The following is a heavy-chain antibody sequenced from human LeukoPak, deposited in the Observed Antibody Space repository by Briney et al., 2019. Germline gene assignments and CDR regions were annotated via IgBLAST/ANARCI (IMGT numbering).Heavy chain of an antibody. CDR1: GGTFSSYA. D-gene: IGHD5-18*01. CDR2: FDPEDGET. Sequence: GASVKVSCKASGGTFSSYAISWVRQAPGKGLEWMGGFDPEDGETIYAQKFQGRVTMTEDTSTDTAYMELSSLRSEDTAVYYCATPSDSADYYYYGMDVWGQGTTVTVSS. CDR3: ATPSDSADYYYYGMDV. V-gene: IGHV1-24*01. J-gene: IGHJ6*02.